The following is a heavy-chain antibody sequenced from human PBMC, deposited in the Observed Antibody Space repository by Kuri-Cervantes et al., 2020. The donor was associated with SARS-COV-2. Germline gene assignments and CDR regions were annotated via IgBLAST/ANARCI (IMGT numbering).Heavy chain of an antibody. Sequence: GESLKISCAASGFTFSSYAMHWVRQAPGKGLEWVAVISYDGSNKYYADFVKGRFTISRDNSKNTLYLQMNSLRAEDTAVYYCAREPSGDGDYYYYHGMDVWGQGTTVTVSS. D-gene: IGHD3-10*01. CDR3: AREPSGDGDYYYYHGMDV. CDR1: GFTFSSYA. CDR2: ISYDGSNK. V-gene: IGHV3-30-3*01. J-gene: IGHJ6*02.